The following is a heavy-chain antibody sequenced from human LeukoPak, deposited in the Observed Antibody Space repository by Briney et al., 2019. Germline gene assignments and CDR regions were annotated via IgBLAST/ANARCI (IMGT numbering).Heavy chain of an antibody. V-gene: IGHV3-48*03. CDR1: GFTFSSYE. CDR3: AKDPEKGLAVARLEH. D-gene: IGHD6-19*01. CDR2: ISSSGSTI. J-gene: IGHJ5*02. Sequence: PGGSLRLSCAASGFTFSSYEMNWVRQAPGKGLEWVSYISSSGSTIYYADSVKGRFTISRDNAKNSLYLQMNSLRAEDTAVYYCAKDPEKGLAVARLEHWGQGTLVTVSS.